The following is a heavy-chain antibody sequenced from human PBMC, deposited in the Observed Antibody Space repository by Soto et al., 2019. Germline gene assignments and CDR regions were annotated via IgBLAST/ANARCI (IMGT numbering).Heavy chain of an antibody. Sequence: PGGSLRLSCTVSGFTFDNYAMSWVRQAPGKGLEWISGINWNGASAGYADSVKGRFTISRDNAKNSLYLQMNSLRAEDTALYYWASLDTARIQIAGYWGQGIQVTVAS. CDR1: GFTFDNYA. CDR3: ASLDTARIQIAGY. CDR2: INWNGASA. D-gene: IGHD5-18*01. J-gene: IGHJ4*02. V-gene: IGHV3-20*04.